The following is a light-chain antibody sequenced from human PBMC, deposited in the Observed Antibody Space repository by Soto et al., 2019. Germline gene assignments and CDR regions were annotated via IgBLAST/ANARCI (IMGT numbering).Light chain of an antibody. CDR2: AAS. V-gene: IGKV1-27*01. J-gene: IGKJ4*01. Sequence: DIQMTQSPSSLSSSVGARVTITCRASLPISNYLAWYQQKPGKIPNRLIYAASTLQAGVPSRFSGSGSGTDVNLNIRSLQPEYVAAYYCQKYNRAPLTCGGGTKVEIK. CDR1: LPISNY. CDR3: QKYNRAPLT.